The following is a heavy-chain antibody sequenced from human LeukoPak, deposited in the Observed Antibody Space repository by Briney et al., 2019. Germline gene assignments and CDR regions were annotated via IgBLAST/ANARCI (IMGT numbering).Heavy chain of an antibody. CDR2: ISADCGNT. CDR1: GYNFGIFG. D-gene: IGHD2-2*01. V-gene: IGHV1-18*01. Sequence: ASVTVSCKASGYNFGIFGMSWVRQAPGQGLEWMGWISADCGNTNYAQKLQGRVTMTTDTSTSTAYLELASLRSDDTAVYYCARVGVVVPAAWFDPWGQGTLVTVSS. J-gene: IGHJ5*02. CDR3: ARVGVVVPAAWFDP.